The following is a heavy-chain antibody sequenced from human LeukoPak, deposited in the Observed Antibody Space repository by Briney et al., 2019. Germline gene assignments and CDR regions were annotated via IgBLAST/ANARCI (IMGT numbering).Heavy chain of an antibody. CDR1: GFTFSSYG. D-gene: IGHD4-17*01. Sequence: GGSLRLSCAASGFTFSSYGMHWVRQAPGKGLEWVALIWYDGSDKYYADSVKGRFTFSRDNSKDTLYLQMNSLRVEDTAVYYCARDRRYGALYYFDYRGQGTLVTVSS. CDR2: IWYDGSDK. CDR3: ARDRRYGALYYFDY. V-gene: IGHV3-33*01. J-gene: IGHJ4*02.